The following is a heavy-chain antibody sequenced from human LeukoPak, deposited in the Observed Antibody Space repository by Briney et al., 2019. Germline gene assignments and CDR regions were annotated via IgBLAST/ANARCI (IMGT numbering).Heavy chain of an antibody. CDR1: GGSISSSNW. CDR2: IYHSGST. CDR3: ATLHRYCSSTSCYNAFDI. V-gene: IGHV4-4*02. J-gene: IGHJ3*02. D-gene: IGHD2-2*02. Sequence: SETLSLTCAVSGGSISSSNWWSWVRQPPGKGLEWIGEIYHSGSTNYNPSLKSRVTISVDKSKNQFSLKLSSVTAADTAVYYCATLHRYCSSTSCYNAFDIWGQGTMVTVSS.